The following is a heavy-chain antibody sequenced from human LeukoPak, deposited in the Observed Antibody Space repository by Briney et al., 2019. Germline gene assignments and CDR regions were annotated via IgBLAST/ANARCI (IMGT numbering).Heavy chain of an antibody. V-gene: IGHV4-38-2*02. Sequence: SETLSLTCTVSGYSISSGYYWGWIRQPPGKGLEWIGSIYHSGSTYYNPSLKSRVTISVDTSKNQFSLKLSSVTAAYTAVYYCARRMNYYGSGSLTSHYYMDAWGKGTTVTISS. D-gene: IGHD3-10*01. J-gene: IGHJ6*03. CDR1: GYSISSGYY. CDR2: IYHSGST. CDR3: ARRMNYYGSGSLTSHYYMDA.